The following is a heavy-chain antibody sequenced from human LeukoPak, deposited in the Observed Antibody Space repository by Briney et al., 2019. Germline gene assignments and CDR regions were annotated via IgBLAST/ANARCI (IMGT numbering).Heavy chain of an antibody. Sequence: PGGSLRLSCAASGFTFSSYGMHWVRQAPGKGLEWVAVISYDGSNKYYADSVKGRFTISRDNSKNTLYLQMNSLRAEDTAVYYCARVSEPNWGSYPLRDWGQGILVTVSS. J-gene: IGHJ4*02. CDR1: GFTFSSYG. V-gene: IGHV3-30*03. CDR3: ARVSEPNWGSYPLRD. D-gene: IGHD7-27*01. CDR2: ISYDGSNK.